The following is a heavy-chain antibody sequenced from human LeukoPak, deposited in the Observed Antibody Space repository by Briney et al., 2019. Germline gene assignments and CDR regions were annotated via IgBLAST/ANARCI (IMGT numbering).Heavy chain of an antibody. J-gene: IGHJ4*02. CDR1: GFMFSASA. CDR3: AKLRTTVLSPADF. CDR2: ISGSGGVT. Sequence: PGGSLTLPCAASGFMFSASAMTWVRQAPGKGLDWVSDISGSGGVTYYANSVKGRFTISRDNSKSALYLQMNSLKAEDTALYFCAKLRTTVLSPADFWGQGALVTVSS. D-gene: IGHD4-23*01. V-gene: IGHV3-23*01.